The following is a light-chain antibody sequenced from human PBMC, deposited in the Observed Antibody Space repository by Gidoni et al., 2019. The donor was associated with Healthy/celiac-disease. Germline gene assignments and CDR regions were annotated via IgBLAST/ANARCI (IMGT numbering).Light chain of an antibody. CDR2: RSD. Sequence: QSVLTQPPSASGTPGPRVTISCSGSSSNIGSNDVCWYQQLPGTAPKLLIYRSDQRPSGVPDRFSGSKSGTSASLAISGLRSEDEADYYCAAWDDSLSGVVFGGGTKLTVL. J-gene: IGLJ2*01. CDR3: AAWDDSLSGVV. V-gene: IGLV1-47*01. CDR1: SSNIGSND.